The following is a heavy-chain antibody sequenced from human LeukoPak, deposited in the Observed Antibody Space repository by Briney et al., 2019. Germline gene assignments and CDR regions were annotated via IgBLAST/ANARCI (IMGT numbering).Heavy chain of an antibody. V-gene: IGHV3-33*01. CDR1: GFTFSSYG. D-gene: IGHD2-15*01. Sequence: QPGGSLRLSCAASGFTFSSYGMHWVRQAPVKGLEWVAVIWYDGSNKYYADSVKGRFTISRDNSKNTLYLQMNSLRAEDTAVYYCARDGLSRYCTGGSCYSDYYYGMDVWGQGTTVTVSS. J-gene: IGHJ6*02. CDR3: ARDGLSRYCTGGSCYSDYYYGMDV. CDR2: IWYDGSNK.